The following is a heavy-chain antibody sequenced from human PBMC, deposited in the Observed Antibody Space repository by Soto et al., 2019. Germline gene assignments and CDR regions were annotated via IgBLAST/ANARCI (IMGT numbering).Heavy chain of an antibody. V-gene: IGHV3-9*01. CDR3: AKDRSSVRFGWFDP. D-gene: IGHD3-10*01. CDR1: GFTFDDYA. Sequence: GGSLRLSCAASGFTFDDYAMHWVRQAPGKGLEWVSGISWNSGSIGYADSVKGRFTISRDNAKNSLYLQMNSLRAEDTALYYCAKDRSSVRFGWFDPWGQGTLVTVSS. CDR2: ISWNSGSI. J-gene: IGHJ5*02.